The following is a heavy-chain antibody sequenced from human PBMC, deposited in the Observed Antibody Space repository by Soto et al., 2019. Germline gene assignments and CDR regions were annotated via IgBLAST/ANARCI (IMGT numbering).Heavy chain of an antibody. CDR2: IWYDGRNK. D-gene: IGHD5-18*01. J-gene: IGHJ4*02. Sequence: QVQLVESGGGVVQPGRSLRLSCAASGFTFSSYGMHWVRQAPGKGLEWVAVIWYDGRNKYYADSVKGRFTISRDNSKNTLYLQMNRLRAEDTAVYYCARDRGYSYGWVFDYWGQGTLVTVSS. CDR1: GFTFSSYG. CDR3: ARDRGYSYGWVFDY. V-gene: IGHV3-33*01.